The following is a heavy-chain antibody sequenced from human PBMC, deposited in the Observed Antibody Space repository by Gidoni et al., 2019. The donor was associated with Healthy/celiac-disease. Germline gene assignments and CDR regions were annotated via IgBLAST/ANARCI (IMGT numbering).Heavy chain of an antibody. J-gene: IGHJ6*02. CDR2: INPSGGST. Sequence: QVQLVQSGAEVKKPGASVKVSCKASGYTFTSYYMHWVRQAPGQGLEWMGIINPSGGSTSYAQKFQGRVTMTRDTSTSTVYMELSSLRSEDTAVYYCARDDRIYGDYVVYYYYGMDVWGQGTTVTVSS. D-gene: IGHD4-17*01. V-gene: IGHV1-46*01. CDR1: GYTFTSYY. CDR3: ARDDRIYGDYVVYYYYGMDV.